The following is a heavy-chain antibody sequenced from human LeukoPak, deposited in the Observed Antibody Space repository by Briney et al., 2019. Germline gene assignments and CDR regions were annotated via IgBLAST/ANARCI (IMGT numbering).Heavy chain of an antibody. V-gene: IGHV1-69*06. CDR3: ARDLYGSGSNY. CDR1: GGTFSSYA. J-gene: IGHJ4*02. CDR2: IIPIFGTA. Sequence: GASVKVSCKAYGGTFSSYAISWVRQAPGQGLEWVGGIIPIFGTANYAQKFQGRVTITADKSTSTAYMELSSLRSEDTAVYYCARDLYGSGSNYWGQGTLVTVSS. D-gene: IGHD3-10*01.